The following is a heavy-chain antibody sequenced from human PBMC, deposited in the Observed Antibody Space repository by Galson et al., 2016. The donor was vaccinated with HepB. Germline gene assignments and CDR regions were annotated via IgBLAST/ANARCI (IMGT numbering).Heavy chain of an antibody. Sequence: SLRLSCAASGFTFRSYALHWVRQAPGKGLAWVAVIWYDGSDKCYADSVKGRFTISRDNSKNTLYLQMNSLRAEDTAVYYCARDETGYCRSTSCYTYYHGMDVWGQGTTVTVS. V-gene: IGHV3-33*01. CDR1: GFTFRSYA. CDR2: IWYDGSDK. D-gene: IGHD2-2*02. J-gene: IGHJ6*02. CDR3: ARDETGYCRSTSCYTYYHGMDV.